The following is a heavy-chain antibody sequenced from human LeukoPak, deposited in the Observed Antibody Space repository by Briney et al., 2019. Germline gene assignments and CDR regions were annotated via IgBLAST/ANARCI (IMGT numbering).Heavy chain of an antibody. J-gene: IGHJ4*02. Sequence: SETLSLTCTVSGFSINDFYWTWIRQSPGNGLEWIGYIYYDGSTDYNPSLTSRVTMSIDTSRRQFSLKLNSVTAADTAVYYCTNVGLSGLFDYWGQGALVTVSS. V-gene: IGHV4-59*01. CDR2: IYYDGST. CDR3: TNVGLSGLFDY. CDR1: GFSINDFY. D-gene: IGHD3-10*01.